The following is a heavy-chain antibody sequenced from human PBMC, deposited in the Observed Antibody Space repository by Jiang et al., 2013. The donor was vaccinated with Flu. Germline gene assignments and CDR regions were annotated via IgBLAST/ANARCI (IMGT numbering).Heavy chain of an antibody. D-gene: IGHD3-22*01. Sequence: PGLVKPSETLSLTCTVSSGSISSHYWGWIRQPPGKGLEWIGSIYYTGTTHYNPSLKSRVTISVDTSKNQFSLKLSSVTAADTAVYYCARHPQRFYYDTSGYCDYWGQGTLVTVSS. V-gene: IGHV4-59*08. CDR3: ARHPQRFYYDTSGYCDY. J-gene: IGHJ4*02. CDR1: SGSISSHY. CDR2: IYYTGTT.